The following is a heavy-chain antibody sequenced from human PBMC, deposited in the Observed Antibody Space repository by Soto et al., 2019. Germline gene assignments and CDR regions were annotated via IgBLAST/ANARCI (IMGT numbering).Heavy chain of an antibody. V-gene: IGHV1-18*04. CDR3: ARVQLLPNPAFDF. D-gene: IGHD5-18*01. J-gene: IGHJ4*02. CDR2: ISPRNGNT. Sequence: QVQLVQSGAEVRKPGASVKVSCKASGYTFSTYGINWVRQAPGQRLEWRGWISPRNGNTNYAQNVQGRVTLTTDASTGTAYLELKNLRSDDTAVYYCARVQLLPNPAFDFWGQGTLVTVSS. CDR1: GYTFSTYG.